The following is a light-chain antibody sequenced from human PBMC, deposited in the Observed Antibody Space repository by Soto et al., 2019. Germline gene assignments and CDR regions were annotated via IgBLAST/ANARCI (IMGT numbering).Light chain of an antibody. V-gene: IGKV3-20*01. CDR3: QQYGSSPRT. J-gene: IGKJ1*01. Sequence: IGMTQSPAALSVSPGERVTLSCRASQSVSSNLAWYQQKPCQAPRLLIYGASSRATGIPDRFSGSGSGTDFTLTISRLEPEDFAVYYCQQYGSSPRTFGQGTKVDI. CDR1: QSVSSN. CDR2: GAS.